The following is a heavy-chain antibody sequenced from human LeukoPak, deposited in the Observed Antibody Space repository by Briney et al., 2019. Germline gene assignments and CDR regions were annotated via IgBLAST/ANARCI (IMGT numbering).Heavy chain of an antibody. CDR2: INHSGST. V-gene: IGHV4-34*01. CDR3: ARVRYFDWLFSNDAFDI. Sequence: SETLSLTCAVYGGSFSGYYWSWIRQPPGKGLEWIGEINHSGSTNYNPSLKSRVTISVDTSKNQFSLKLSSVTAADTAVYYCARVRYFDWLFSNDAFDIWGQGTMVTVSS. CDR1: GGSFSGYY. J-gene: IGHJ3*02. D-gene: IGHD3-9*01.